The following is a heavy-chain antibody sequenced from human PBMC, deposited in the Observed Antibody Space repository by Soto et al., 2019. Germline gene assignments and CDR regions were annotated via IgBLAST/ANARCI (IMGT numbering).Heavy chain of an antibody. CDR3: TTGPTAAAGFYYYYGMDV. Sequence: GESLKISCAASGFTFSNAWMNWVRQAPGKGLEWVGRIKSKTDGGTTDYAAPGKGRFTISRDDSKNTLYLQMNSLKTEDTAVYYCTTGPTAAAGFYYYYGMDVWGQGTTVTVSS. CDR2: IKSKTDGGTT. D-gene: IGHD6-13*01. J-gene: IGHJ6*02. V-gene: IGHV3-15*07. CDR1: GFTFSNAW.